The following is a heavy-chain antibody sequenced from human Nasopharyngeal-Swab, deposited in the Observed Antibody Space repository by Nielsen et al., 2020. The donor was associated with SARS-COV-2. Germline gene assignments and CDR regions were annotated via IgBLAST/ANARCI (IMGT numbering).Heavy chain of an antibody. Sequence: WIRQPPGKGLEWIGYIYYSGSTYYNPSLKSRVTISVDTSKNQFSLKLSPVTAADTAVYYCARTQRGDGDSRGYYYYYMDVWGKGTTVTVSS. CDR3: ARTQRGDGDSRGYYYYYMDV. D-gene: IGHD4-17*01. J-gene: IGHJ6*03. CDR2: IYYSGST. V-gene: IGHV4-30-4*01.